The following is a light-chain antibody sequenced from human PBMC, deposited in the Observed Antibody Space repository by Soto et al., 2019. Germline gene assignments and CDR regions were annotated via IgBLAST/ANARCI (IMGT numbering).Light chain of an antibody. CDR1: QSVSSY. J-gene: IGKJ1*01. Sequence: IVLTHSPATLSLSPWLRSTICCRASQSVSSYLAWYQQKPGQAPRLLIYDASNRATGIPARFSGSGSGTDFTLTISSLQSEDFAVYYCQQYNSYSTFGQGTKVDIK. CDR3: QQYNSYST. V-gene: IGKV3-11*01. CDR2: DAS.